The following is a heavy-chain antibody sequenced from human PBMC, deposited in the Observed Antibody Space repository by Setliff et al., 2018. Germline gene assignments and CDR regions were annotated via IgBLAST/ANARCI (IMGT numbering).Heavy chain of an antibody. J-gene: IGHJ3*02. CDR1: GGAISNYY. D-gene: IGHD1-26*01. CDR2: IYTSGST. V-gene: IGHV4-4*07. Sequence: LCLTCTVSGGAISNYYWSWIRQPAGKGPEWIGRIYTSGSTNYNPSLKSRVTMSVDTSKNQFSLKLSSVTAADTAVYYCARKGISALSGAFDMWGQGTMVTVSS. CDR3: ARKGISALSGAFDM.